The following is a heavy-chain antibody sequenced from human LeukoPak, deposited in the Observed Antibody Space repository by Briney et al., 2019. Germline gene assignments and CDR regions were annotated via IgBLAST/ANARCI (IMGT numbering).Heavy chain of an antibody. CDR2: ISSSSSYI. CDR1: GFTFSSYS. D-gene: IGHD3-22*01. Sequence: GGSLRLSCAASGFTFSSYSMNWVRQAPGKGLEWVSSISSSSSYIYYADSVKGRFTISRVNAKNSLYLQMNSLRAEDTAVYYCAREERGIVVVTGGDAFDIWGQGTMVTVSS. V-gene: IGHV3-21*01. CDR3: AREERGIVVVTGGDAFDI. J-gene: IGHJ3*02.